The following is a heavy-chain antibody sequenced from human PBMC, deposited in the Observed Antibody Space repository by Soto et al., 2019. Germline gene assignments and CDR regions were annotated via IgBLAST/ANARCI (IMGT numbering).Heavy chain of an antibody. J-gene: IGHJ6*04. CDR3: ARDDVLCDGGRCYGVPLDA. CDR2: IQSGGPT. CDR1: GFTVSSKY. V-gene: IGHV3-66*01. D-gene: IGHD2-15*01. Sequence: GRPLRLSCAASGFTVSSKYMSWVRQTPGKGLEWVSLIQSGGPTYYADSVKGRFTISRDTSENTVHLQMDSLRAEDTAVYYCARDDVLCDGGRCYGVPLDAWGKGTTVSVSS.